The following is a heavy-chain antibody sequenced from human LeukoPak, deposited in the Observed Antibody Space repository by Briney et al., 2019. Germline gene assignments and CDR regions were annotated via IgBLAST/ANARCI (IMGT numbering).Heavy chain of an antibody. Sequence: PSETLSLTCTVSGDSISSGTFYWGWVRQAPGKGLEWVSSISSSSSSIYYADSVKGRFTISRDNAKNSLYLQMNSLRAEDTAVYYCARASGDIVETATMGSYWGQGTLVTVSS. V-gene: IGHV3-21*01. CDR2: ISSSSSSI. D-gene: IGHD5-18*01. J-gene: IGHJ4*02. CDR1: GDSISSGT. CDR3: ARASGDIVETATMGSY.